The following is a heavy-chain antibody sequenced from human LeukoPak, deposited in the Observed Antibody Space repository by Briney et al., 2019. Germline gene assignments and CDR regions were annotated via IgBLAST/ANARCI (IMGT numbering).Heavy chain of an antibody. CDR3: ASELGYCSGGSCSWDYFDY. J-gene: IGHJ4*02. CDR2: ISSSSSTI. D-gene: IGHD2-15*01. V-gene: IGHV3-48*04. Sequence: PGGSLRLSCAASGFTFSSYSMNWVRQAPGKGLEWVSYISSSSSTIYYADSVKGRFTISRDNAKNSLYLQMNSLRAEDTAVYYCASELGYCSGGSCSWDYFDYWGQGTLVTVSS. CDR1: GFTFSSYS.